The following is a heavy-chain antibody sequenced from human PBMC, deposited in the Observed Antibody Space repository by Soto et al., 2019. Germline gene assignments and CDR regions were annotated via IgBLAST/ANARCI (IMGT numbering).Heavy chain of an antibody. CDR1: GFTFNSYW. CDR3: TTLSWDASDWH. D-gene: IGHD6-19*01. V-gene: IGHV3-7*03. Sequence: HPGGSLRLSCVTSGFTFNSYWMSWARQTPGQGLECVARINHDGSDKNYVDSVKGRFTISRDNAKNSLFLQMNSLRADDTAVYYCTTLSWDASDWHWGLGALVTVSS. CDR2: INHDGSDK. J-gene: IGHJ4*02.